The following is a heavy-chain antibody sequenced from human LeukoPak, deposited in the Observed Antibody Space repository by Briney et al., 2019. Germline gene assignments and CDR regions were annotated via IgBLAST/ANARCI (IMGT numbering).Heavy chain of an antibody. CDR3: ARRGAGSSSSLRGSWFDP. J-gene: IGHJ5*02. V-gene: IGHV6-1*01. CDR1: GDSVSSNSAA. D-gene: IGHD6-6*01. CDR2: TYYRSKWYN. Sequence: SQTLSLTCAISGDSVSSNSAAWNWIRQSPSRGLEWLGRTYYRSKWYNDYAVSVKSRITINPDTSKNQFSLQLNSVTPEDTAVYYCARRGAGSSSSLRGSWFDPWGQGTLVTVSS.